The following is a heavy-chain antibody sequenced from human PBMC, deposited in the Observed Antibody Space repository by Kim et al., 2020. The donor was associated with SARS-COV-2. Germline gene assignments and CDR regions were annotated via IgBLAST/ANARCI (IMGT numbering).Heavy chain of an antibody. CDR3: ARSLDTVSVFDY. Sequence: SETLSLTCTVSGGSINNYYWNWMRQPPGKGLEWIGYVSYSGRTNYNPSLESRITMSVVTSKNQFSLKLSSVTAADTAVYYCARSLDTVSVFDYWGQGTLV. V-gene: IGHV4-59*08. CDR2: VSYSGRT. J-gene: IGHJ4*02. D-gene: IGHD4-17*01. CDR1: GGSINNYY.